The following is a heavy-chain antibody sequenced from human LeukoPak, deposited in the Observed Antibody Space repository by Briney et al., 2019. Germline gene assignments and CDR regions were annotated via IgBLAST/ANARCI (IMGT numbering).Heavy chain of an antibody. J-gene: IGHJ6*03. CDR2: IIPIFSTT. V-gene: IGHV1-69*13. Sequence: ASVKVSCKASGGSLSSYAISWVRQAPGQGLEWMGGIIPIFSTTHYAQMFQGRVTITADESTSTAYMELNSLRSEDTAVYYCASAPGYCSGGNCDYYYYMDVWGKGTTVTISS. CDR1: GGSLSSYA. D-gene: IGHD2-15*01. CDR3: ASAPGYCSGGNCDYYYYMDV.